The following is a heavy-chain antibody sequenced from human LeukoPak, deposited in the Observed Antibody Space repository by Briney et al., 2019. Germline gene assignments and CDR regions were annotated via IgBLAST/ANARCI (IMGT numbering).Heavy chain of an antibody. V-gene: IGHV4-34*01. CDR1: GGSFSGYY. J-gene: IGHJ4*02. D-gene: IGHD3-10*01. CDR3: ARGRGNTMVSSQATFDY. CDR2: INHSGST. Sequence: SETLSLTCAVYGGSFSGYYWSWIRQPPGKGLEWIGEINHSGSTNYNPSLKSRVTISVDTSKNQLSLKLSSVTAADTAVYYCARGRGNTMVSSQATFDYWGQGTLVTVSS.